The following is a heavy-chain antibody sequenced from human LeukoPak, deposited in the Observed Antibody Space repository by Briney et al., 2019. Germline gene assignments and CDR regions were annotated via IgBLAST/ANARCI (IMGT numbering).Heavy chain of an antibody. Sequence: GGSLRLSCAASGFTFSDHYMDWVRQAPGKGLEWVGRSRNKANSHTTEYAASVKGRFTISRDDSKNSLYLQMNSLKTEDTAVYYCARGEVGYCSRTTCYGFDHWGQGSLVTVSS. CDR2: SRNKANSHTT. CDR3: ARGEVGYCSRTTCYGFDH. D-gene: IGHD2-2*01. V-gene: IGHV3-72*01. CDR1: GFTFSDHY. J-gene: IGHJ4*02.